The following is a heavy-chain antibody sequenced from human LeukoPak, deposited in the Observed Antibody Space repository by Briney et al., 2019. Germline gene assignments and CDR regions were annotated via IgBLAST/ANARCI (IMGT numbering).Heavy chain of an antibody. CDR2: ISSSGYYI. J-gene: IGHJ3*02. CDR1: GGSISSSS. D-gene: IGHD3-9*01. CDR3: ARNPHSDILTGNPGNGFDI. V-gene: IGHV3-21*01. Sequence: ETLSLTCTVSGGSISSSSYYWGWLRQPPGKGLEWVSSISSSGYYIYQADSVKGRFTISRDNAKNSLYLQMNSLRAEDTAVYYCARNPHSDILTGNPGNGFDIWGQGTMVTVAS.